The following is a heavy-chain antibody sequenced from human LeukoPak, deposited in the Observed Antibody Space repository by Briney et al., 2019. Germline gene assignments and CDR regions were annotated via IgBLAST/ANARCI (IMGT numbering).Heavy chain of an antibody. J-gene: IGHJ4*02. V-gene: IGHV4-4*07. Sequence: KSSETLFFTCTVSGGSISSYYWSWIRQPAGKGLEWIGRIYTSGSTNYNPSLKSRVTMSVDTSKNQFSLKLSSVTAADTAVYYCARGVAARGRGYYFDYWGQGTLVTVSS. CDR3: ARGVAARGRGYYFDY. D-gene: IGHD6-6*01. CDR2: IYTSGST. CDR1: GGSISSYY.